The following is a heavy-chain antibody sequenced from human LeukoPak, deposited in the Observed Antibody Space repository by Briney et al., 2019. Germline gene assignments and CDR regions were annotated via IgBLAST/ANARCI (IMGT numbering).Heavy chain of an antibody. J-gene: IGHJ3*02. CDR2: INHSGST. CDR3: AVYCSSTSCYNAFDI. V-gene: IGHV4-34*01. D-gene: IGHD2-2*02. CDR1: GGSFSGYY. Sequence: PSETLSLTCAVYGGSFSGYYWRWIRQPPGKGREWIGEINHSGSTNYNPSLKSRVTISLETSKNQFSLNLNSVTAADTAVYYCAVYCSSTSCYNAFDIWGQGTMVTVSS.